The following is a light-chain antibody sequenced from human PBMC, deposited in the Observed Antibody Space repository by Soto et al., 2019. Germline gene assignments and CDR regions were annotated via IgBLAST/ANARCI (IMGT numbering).Light chain of an antibody. Sequence: IQVTQSPSSLSASVGDRITITCRASQGINNYLAWYRQKPGKVPELLIYGASFLQPGVPSRFSGSGSGTDFTLTISSLQPEDLATYYCQKYISAPFSFGPGTSVEI. CDR1: QGINNY. V-gene: IGKV1-27*01. J-gene: IGKJ3*01. CDR2: GAS. CDR3: QKYISAPFS.